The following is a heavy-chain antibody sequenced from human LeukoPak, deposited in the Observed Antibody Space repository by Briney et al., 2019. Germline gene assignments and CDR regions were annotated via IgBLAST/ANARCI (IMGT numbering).Heavy chain of an antibody. J-gene: IGHJ4*02. CDR1: GYTFTDYY. CDR2: VDPEDGET. V-gene: IGHV1-69-2*01. CDR3: ATVTAMVPFDY. D-gene: IGHD5-18*01. Sequence: ASVKISCKVSGYTFTDYYMRWVQQAPGKGLEWMGLVDPEDGETIYAEKFQGRVPITADTSTDTAYMELSSLRSEDTAVYYCATVTAMVPFDYWGQGTLVTVSS.